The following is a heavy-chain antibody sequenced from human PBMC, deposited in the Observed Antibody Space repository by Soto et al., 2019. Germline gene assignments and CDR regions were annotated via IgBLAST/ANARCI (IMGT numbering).Heavy chain of an antibody. Sequence: QVQLVQSGAEVKKPGSSVKVSCKASGGTFSSYAIGWVRQAPGQGLEWMGGIIPIFGTANYAQKFQGRVTITADESTSTAYMEPSSLRSEDTAVYYCASFAKYGVRGRANWFDPWGQGTLVTVSS. CDR3: ASFAKYGVRGRANWFDP. V-gene: IGHV1-69*01. J-gene: IGHJ5*02. CDR2: IIPIFGTA. CDR1: GGTFSSYA. D-gene: IGHD3-10*01.